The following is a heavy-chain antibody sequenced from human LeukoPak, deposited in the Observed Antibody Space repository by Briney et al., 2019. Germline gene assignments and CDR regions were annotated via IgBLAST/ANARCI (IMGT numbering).Heavy chain of an antibody. Sequence: GGSLRLSCAASGFIFSSYAVSWVRQAPGKGLEWVSTISGSGGSTYYADSVKGRFTISRDNSKNTLYLQMNSLRAEDTAVYYCAKDRGSAAAGTGNWFDPWGQGTLVTVSS. CDR3: AKDRGSAAAGTGNWFDP. CDR2: ISGSGGST. J-gene: IGHJ5*02. D-gene: IGHD6-13*01. CDR1: GFIFSSYA. V-gene: IGHV3-23*01.